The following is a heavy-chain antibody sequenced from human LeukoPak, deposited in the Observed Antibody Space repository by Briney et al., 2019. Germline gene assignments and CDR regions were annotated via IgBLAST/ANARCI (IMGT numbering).Heavy chain of an antibody. J-gene: IGHJ4*02. V-gene: IGHV4-39*01. D-gene: IGHD3-10*01. Sequence: PSETLSLTCTVSGGSISSSSYYWGWIRQPPGKGLEWIGSIYYSGSTYYNPSLKSRVTISVDTSKNQFSLKLSSVTAADTAVYYCARQIRRRGAPDYWGQGTLVTVSS. CDR1: GGSISSSSYY. CDR3: ARQIRRRGAPDY. CDR2: IYYSGST.